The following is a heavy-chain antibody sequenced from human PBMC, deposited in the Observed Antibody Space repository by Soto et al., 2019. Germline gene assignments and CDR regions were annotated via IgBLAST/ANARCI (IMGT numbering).Heavy chain of an antibody. J-gene: IGHJ4*02. Sequence: GASVKVSCKASGYTFTSYAMHWVRQAPGQRLEWMGWINAGNGNTKYSQKFQGRVTITRDTSASTAYMELSSLRSEDTAVYYCARVAIVVASRHFDYRGQGPLVT. D-gene: IGHD2-21*01. CDR3: ARVAIVVASRHFDY. CDR2: INAGNGNT. CDR1: GYTFTSYA. V-gene: IGHV1-3*01.